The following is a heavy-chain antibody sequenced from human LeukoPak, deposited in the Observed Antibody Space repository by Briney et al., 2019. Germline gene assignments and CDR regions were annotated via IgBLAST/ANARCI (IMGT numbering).Heavy chain of an antibody. CDR3: ARTPRSWNYGGLYYFDY. Sequence: ASVKVSCKASGYTSTSYDINWVRQATGQGLEWMGWMNPNSGNTGYAQKFQGRVTITRNTSISTAYMELSSLRSEDTAVYYCARTPRSWNYGGLYYFDYWGQGTLVTVSS. J-gene: IGHJ4*02. V-gene: IGHV1-8*03. D-gene: IGHD1-7*01. CDR2: MNPNSGNT. CDR1: GYTSTSYD.